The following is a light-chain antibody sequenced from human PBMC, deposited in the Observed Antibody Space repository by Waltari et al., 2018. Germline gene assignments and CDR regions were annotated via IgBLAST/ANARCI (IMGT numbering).Light chain of an antibody. CDR3: ASWDDSHYV. CDR1: TSNLGSNY. J-gene: IGLJ1*01. CDR2: RNK. V-gene: IGLV1-47*01. Sequence: QSVLTQPPSASEPPGQRVIISCSGSTSNLGSNYLYWYQQLPGRAPKPLIYRNKQGPSGAPDRFSGSKSGASASLAISGLRSEDEAVYYCASWDDSHYVFGTGTKVTVL.